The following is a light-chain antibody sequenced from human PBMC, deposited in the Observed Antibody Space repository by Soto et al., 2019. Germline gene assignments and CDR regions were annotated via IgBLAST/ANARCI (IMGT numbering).Light chain of an antibody. J-gene: IGLJ1*01. CDR2: EVS. V-gene: IGLV2-8*01. Sequence: QSALTQPPSASGSPGQSITISCTGTSSDVGGYNYVSWYQQHPGKAPKLMIYEVSKRPSGVPDRCSSSKSGITASLTVSGLQAEDEANYDCSSYAVRNNWNFGTGTKLTVL. CDR3: SSYAVRNNWN. CDR1: SSDVGGYNY.